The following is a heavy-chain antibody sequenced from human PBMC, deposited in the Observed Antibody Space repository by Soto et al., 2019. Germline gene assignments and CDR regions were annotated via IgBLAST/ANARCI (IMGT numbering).Heavy chain of an antibody. V-gene: IGHV4-4*07. J-gene: IGHJ5*02. CDR3: ARQGWFGELVGWFDP. CDR1: GGSISSYY. CDR2: IYTSGST. D-gene: IGHD3-10*01. Sequence: SETLSLTCTVSGGSISSYYWSWIRQPAGKGLEWIGRIYTSGSTNYNPSLKSRVTMSVGTSKNQFSLKLSSVTAADTAVYYCARQGWFGELVGWFDPWGQGTLVTVSS.